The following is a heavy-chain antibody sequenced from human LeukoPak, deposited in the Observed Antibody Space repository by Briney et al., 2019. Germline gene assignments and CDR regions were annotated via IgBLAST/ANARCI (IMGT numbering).Heavy chain of an antibody. CDR1: GGSISSGGYS. Sequence: SQALSLTCAVSGGSISSGGYSWSWIRQPPGKGLEWIGYIYHSGSTYYNPSLKSRVTISVDRSKNQFSLKLSSVTAADTAVYYCVRSSGYPYYFDYWGQGTLVTVSS. J-gene: IGHJ4*02. CDR2: IYHSGST. D-gene: IGHD3-22*01. V-gene: IGHV4-30-2*01. CDR3: VRSSGYPYYFDY.